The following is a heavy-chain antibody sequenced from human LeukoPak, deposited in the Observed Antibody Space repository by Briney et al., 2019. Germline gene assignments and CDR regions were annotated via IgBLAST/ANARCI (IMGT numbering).Heavy chain of an antibody. D-gene: IGHD2-15*01. Sequence: PGGSVRLFCKGSGYSFTNYWITWVRQMPGKGLEWMGRIDPSDSYTSYSPSFQVHVTISADKSISTAYLQWSSLEASDTAMYYCARLHLGSDGGGGSRHGDCWGKGPVDTVSS. J-gene: IGHJ4*02. V-gene: IGHV5-10-1*01. CDR3: ARLHLGSDGGGGSRHGDC. CDR2: IDPSDSYT. CDR1: GYSFTNYW.